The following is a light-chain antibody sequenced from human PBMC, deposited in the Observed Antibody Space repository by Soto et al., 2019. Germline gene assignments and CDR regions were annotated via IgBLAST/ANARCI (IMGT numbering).Light chain of an antibody. J-gene: IGLJ1*01. CDR2: DVS. V-gene: IGLV2-14*01. CDR3: GSYTSNTTPYV. Sequence: QSALTQPASVSGSPGQSITISCTGTSSDVGGYNYVSWYQQHPGKAPKLMIYDVSNRPSGLSNRFSGSKSGNTASLTISGLQAEDEADYYCGSYTSNTTPYVLGTGTKVTVL. CDR1: SSDVGGYNY.